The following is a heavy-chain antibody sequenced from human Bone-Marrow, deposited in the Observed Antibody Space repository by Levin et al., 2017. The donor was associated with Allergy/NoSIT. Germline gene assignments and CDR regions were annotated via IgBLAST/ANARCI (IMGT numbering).Heavy chain of an antibody. Sequence: GGSLRLSCAASGFTFSGYAMTWVRQAPGKGLEWVSTITGSADGTHYADSAKGRFTISRENAKNTLYLEMNSLRADDTAVYYCAKCLIYGDGKLDYWGQGTLVTVSS. CDR1: GFTFSGYA. D-gene: IGHD4-17*01. CDR3: AKCLIYGDGKLDY. V-gene: IGHV3-23*01. CDR2: ITGSADGT. J-gene: IGHJ4*02.